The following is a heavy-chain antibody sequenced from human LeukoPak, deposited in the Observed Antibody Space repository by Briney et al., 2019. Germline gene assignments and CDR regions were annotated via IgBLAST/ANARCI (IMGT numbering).Heavy chain of an antibody. D-gene: IGHD6-13*01. CDR3: ARSARRGYTLSWILDY. J-gene: IGHJ4*02. CDR2: TYYRSKWYS. V-gene: IGHV6-1*01. Sequence: SQTLSLTCAISGDSVSSNSAAWSWIRQSPSRGLEWLGRTYYRSKWYSDYAVSVKSRITINPDTSKNQFSLQLNSVTPEDTAVYYCARSARRGYTLSWILDYWGQGTLVTVSS. CDR1: GDSVSSNSAA.